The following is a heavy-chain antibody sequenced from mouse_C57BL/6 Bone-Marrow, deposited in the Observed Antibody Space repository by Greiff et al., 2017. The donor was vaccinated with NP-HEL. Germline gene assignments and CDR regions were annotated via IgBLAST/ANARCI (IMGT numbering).Heavy chain of an antibody. V-gene: IGHV1-69*01. Sequence: QVQLQQPGAELVMPGASVELSCKASGYTFTSYWMHWVKQRPGQGLEWIGEIDPSDSYTNYNQKFKGKSTLTVDKSSSTAYMQLSSLTSEDSAVYYCARWGAYWGQGTLVTVSA. J-gene: IGHJ3*01. CDR2: IDPSDSYT. CDR3: ARWGAY. CDR1: GYTFTSYW.